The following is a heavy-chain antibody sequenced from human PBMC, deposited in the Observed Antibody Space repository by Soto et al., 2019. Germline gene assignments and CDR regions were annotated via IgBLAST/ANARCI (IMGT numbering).Heavy chain of an antibody. J-gene: IGHJ6*02. CDR1: GLTFSDYN. CDR2: ISSSSIYI. D-gene: IGHD3-3*01. V-gene: IGHV3-21*01. Sequence: GGSLRLSCAASGLTFSDYNMNWVRQAPGKGLESVSCISSSSIYIYYVDSVKGRFTISRDNAKNSLYLQMNSLRADDTAVDYCARSPGRRIFGVVTPYYYGMDVWGQGATVTVSS. CDR3: ARSPGRRIFGVVTPYYYGMDV.